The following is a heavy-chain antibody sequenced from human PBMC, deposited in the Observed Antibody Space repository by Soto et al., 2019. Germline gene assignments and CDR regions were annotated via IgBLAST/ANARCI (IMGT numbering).Heavy chain of an antibody. V-gene: IGHV4-30-4*01. Sequence: NPSETLSLTCTGSGGSISSGDYYWSWIRQPPGKGLEWIGYIYYIGSTYYNPSLKSRVTISVDTSKNQFSLRLSSVTAADTAVYYCASVTVDSSSFMGQEGMDVCGQGTTVTVPS. D-gene: IGHD6-13*01. CDR2: IYYIGST. CDR3: ASVTVDSSSFMGQEGMDV. J-gene: IGHJ6*02. CDR1: GGSISSGDYY.